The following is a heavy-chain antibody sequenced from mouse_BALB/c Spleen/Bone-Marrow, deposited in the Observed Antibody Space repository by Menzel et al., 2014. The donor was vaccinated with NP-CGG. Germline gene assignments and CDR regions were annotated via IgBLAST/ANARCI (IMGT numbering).Heavy chain of an antibody. CDR1: GYAFTSYN. V-gene: IGHV1S135*01. CDR2: IDPYNGGT. CDR3: ARENYGSSPAY. Sequence: EVQLQQSGPELVKPGASVKVSCKASGYAFTSYNMYRVKQSHGKSLEWIGYIDPYNGGTSYNQKFKGKATLTVDESSSTAYMHLNSLTSEDSAVYYCARENYGSSPAYWGQGTLVTVSA. J-gene: IGHJ3*01. D-gene: IGHD1-1*01.